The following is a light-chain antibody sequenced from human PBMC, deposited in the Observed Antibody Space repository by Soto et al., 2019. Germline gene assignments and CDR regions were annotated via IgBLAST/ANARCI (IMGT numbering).Light chain of an antibody. CDR3: QKYYSPPLT. Sequence: DIQMTQTPSSLSASVGDGVTITCRASQGIANYLAWYQQKPGSVPKLLIFAASTLKSGVPSRFSGSGSGTDFTLTISSLQPEDVATYYCQKYYSPPLTFGGGTKVEI. CDR1: QGIANY. CDR2: AAS. V-gene: IGKV1-27*01. J-gene: IGKJ4*01.